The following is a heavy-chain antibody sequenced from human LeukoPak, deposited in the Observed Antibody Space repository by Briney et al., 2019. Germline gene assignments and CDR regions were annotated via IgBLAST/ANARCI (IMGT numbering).Heavy chain of an antibody. V-gene: IGHV4-31*03. CDR1: GGSISSGGYY. CDR2: IYYSGST. J-gene: IGHJ4*02. CDR3: ARRLGAEFDY. Sequence: SETLSLTCTVSGGSISSGGYYWSWIRQHPGKGLEWIGYIYYSGSTNYNPSLKSRVTISVDTSKNQFSLKLSSVTAADTAVYYCARRLGAEFDYWGQGTLVTVSS.